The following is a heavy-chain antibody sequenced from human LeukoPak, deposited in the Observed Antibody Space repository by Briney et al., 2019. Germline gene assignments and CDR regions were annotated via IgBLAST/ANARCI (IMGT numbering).Heavy chain of an antibody. Sequence: GGSLRLSCAASGFTFSNYRMNWVRQAPGKGLEWVSSISGSSSYIYYANSVKGRFTISRDNAKNSLYLQMNSLRAEDTAVYYCARDDGSRRYFDWLAVADYWGQGILVTVSS. J-gene: IGHJ4*02. D-gene: IGHD3-9*01. CDR2: ISGSSSYI. CDR1: GFTFSNYR. V-gene: IGHV3-21*01. CDR3: ARDDGSRRYFDWLAVADY.